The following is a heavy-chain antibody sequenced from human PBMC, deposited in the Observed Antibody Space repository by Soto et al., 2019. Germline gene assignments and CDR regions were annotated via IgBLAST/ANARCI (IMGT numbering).Heavy chain of an antibody. V-gene: IGHV1-18*01. J-gene: IGHJ4*02. CDR1: CYTFTNYG. CDR3: ARGPDPTYFDY. Sequence: QVQLVQSGGEVAKPGASVKVSCKASCYTFTNYGINWVRQAPGLGLEWMGWINVYNGKTNYAQKFQARVTMTTDTSTNSVYMELRSLRSDDTAVYYCARGPDPTYFDYWGQGTLVIVSS. CDR2: INVYNGKT.